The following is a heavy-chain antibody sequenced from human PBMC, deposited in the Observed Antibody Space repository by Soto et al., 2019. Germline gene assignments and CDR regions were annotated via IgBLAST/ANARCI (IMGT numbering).Heavy chain of an antibody. CDR3: ARNFAVDYSDY. D-gene: IGHD6-19*01. J-gene: IGHJ4*02. CDR1: VASITRGNYY. V-gene: IGHV4-39*01. CDR2: IYYSGTT. Sequence: PSETLSLTCTVSVASITRGNYYWCWIRQPPWKVLQWIGSIYYSGTTXYNPSLNXXVTISLDRSKNXFSLKXSCLTAADTAVYYCARNFAVDYSDYWGQGALVX.